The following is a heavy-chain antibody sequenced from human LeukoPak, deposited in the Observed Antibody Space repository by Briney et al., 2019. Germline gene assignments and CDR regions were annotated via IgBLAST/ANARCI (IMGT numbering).Heavy chain of an antibody. Sequence: SETLSLTCSVSGGSISINSYYWDWIRQSPGKGLEWLGSLDFRGNTYYNPSLKSTVSISVDTSKNQFCLRLNSVTAADTAVYYCASQYSSSWLRFDPWGQGTLVTVSS. CDR1: GGSISINSYY. J-gene: IGHJ5*02. V-gene: IGHV4-39*01. D-gene: IGHD6-13*01. CDR3: ASQYSSSWLRFDP. CDR2: LDFRGNT.